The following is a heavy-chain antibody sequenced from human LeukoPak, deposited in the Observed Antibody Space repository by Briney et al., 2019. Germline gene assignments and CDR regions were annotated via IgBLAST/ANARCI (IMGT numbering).Heavy chain of an antibody. D-gene: IGHD2-15*01. CDR3: ARVGRYCSGGSCYYFDY. CDR2: TYYRSKWYN. Sequence: SQTLSLTCAISGDIVSSNSAAWNWIRQSPSRGLEWLGRTYYRSKWYNDYAVSVKSRITINPDTSKNQFSLQLNSVTPEDTAVYYCARVGRYCSGGSCYYFDYWGQGTLVTVSS. V-gene: IGHV6-1*01. CDR1: GDIVSSNSAA. J-gene: IGHJ4*02.